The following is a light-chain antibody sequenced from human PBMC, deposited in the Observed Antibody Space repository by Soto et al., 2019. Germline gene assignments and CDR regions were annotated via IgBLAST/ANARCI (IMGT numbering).Light chain of an antibody. CDR2: AVS. V-gene: IGLV2-14*01. CDR1: SSDVDGYKY. J-gene: IGLJ3*02. Sequence: QAASVSGSPGQSITISCTGTSSDVDGYKYVSWYQQHPGKAPKLMIYAVSNRPSGVSNRFSGSKSGDTASLTISGLQAEDEADYYCSSYTSRSTFWVFGGGTKVTVL. CDR3: SSYTSRSTFWV.